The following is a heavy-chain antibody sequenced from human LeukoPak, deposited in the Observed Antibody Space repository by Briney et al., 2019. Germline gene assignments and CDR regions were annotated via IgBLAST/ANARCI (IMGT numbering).Heavy chain of an antibody. V-gene: IGHV3-23*01. D-gene: IGHD3-22*01. CDR1: GFTFSNYA. J-gene: IGHJ4*02. Sequence: GGSLRLSCAASGFTFSNYAMSWVRQAPGKGLEWVSVISASGGNTHYADSVKGRFTISRDNSKNTLYLQMNSLRAEDTAVYHCAKGRDYYYDSSGYCDYWGQGTLVTVSS. CDR3: AKGRDYYYDSSGYCDY. CDR2: ISASGGNT.